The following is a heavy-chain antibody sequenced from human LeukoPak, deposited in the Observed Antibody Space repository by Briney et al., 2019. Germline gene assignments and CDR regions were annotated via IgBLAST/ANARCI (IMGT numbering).Heavy chain of an antibody. V-gene: IGHV3-23*01. D-gene: IGHD3-10*01. CDR1: GFAFSSYA. CDR3: ANDYRSGSFHDF. CDR2: ISRRDDYT. Sequence: GGSLRLSCAASGFAFSSYAMSWVRQPPGKGLEWVSVISRRDDYTYYADSVKGRFTTSRDNSKNTLYLQMNTLRAEDTAVYYCANDYRSGSFHDFWGQGTLVTVSS. J-gene: IGHJ4*02.